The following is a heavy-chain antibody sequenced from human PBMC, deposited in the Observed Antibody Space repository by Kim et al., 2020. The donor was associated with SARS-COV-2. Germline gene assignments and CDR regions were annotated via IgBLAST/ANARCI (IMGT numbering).Heavy chain of an antibody. D-gene: IGHD5-12*01. J-gene: IGHJ4*02. CDR3: ARDRAGISSAGYPDY. V-gene: IGHV3-23*01. CDR1: GFTLSDSA. CDR2: SSGDGATT. Sequence: GGSLRLSCAASGFTLSDSATSWVRQAPGRGLEWVASSSGDGATTYYAGSVKGRFTISRDNSKNTLYLQMNSLKADDTAVYYCARDRAGISSAGYPDYWGQGTLVTVSS.